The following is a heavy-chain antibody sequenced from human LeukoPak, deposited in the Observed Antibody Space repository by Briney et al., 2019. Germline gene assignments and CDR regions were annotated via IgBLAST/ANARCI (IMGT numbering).Heavy chain of an antibody. J-gene: IGHJ5*02. Sequence: ASVKVSCKASGYTFISYGISWVRQAPGQGLEWMGWINPNSGGTNYAQKFQGRVTMTRDTSISTAYMELSRLRSDDTAVYYCARDLLDPWGQGTLVTVSS. V-gene: IGHV1-2*02. CDR2: INPNSGGT. CDR1: GYTFISYG. CDR3: ARDLLDP.